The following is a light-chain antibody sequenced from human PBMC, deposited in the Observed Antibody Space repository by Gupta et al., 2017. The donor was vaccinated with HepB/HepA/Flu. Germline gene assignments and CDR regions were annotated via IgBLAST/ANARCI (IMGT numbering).Light chain of an antibody. CDR1: QSVRSSY. J-gene: IGKJ1*01. V-gene: IGKV3-20*01. CDR2: GAS. CDR3: QQYGSSPRT. Sequence: EIVLTQSPGTLSLSPGERATLSCRASQSVRSSYLAWYQQKPGQAPRLLIYGASSRATGIPDRFSGSGDGTDFTLTISRLETEDFAVYYWQQYGSSPRTFGQGTKVEIK.